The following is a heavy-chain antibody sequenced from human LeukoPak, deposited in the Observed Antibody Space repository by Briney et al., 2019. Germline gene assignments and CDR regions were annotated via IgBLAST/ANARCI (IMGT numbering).Heavy chain of an antibody. CDR2: ISPDSGAT. Sequence: ASVEVSCKASGYAFTKYYIHWMRQAPGQGLEWIGWISPDSGATNIAQKFQGRVTMTKDTSINTAYINVSSLSSDDTAMYFCARTDYGDCYDHWGQGTLVAVSS. J-gene: IGHJ4*02. V-gene: IGHV1-2*02. CDR1: GYAFTKYY. CDR3: ARTDYGDCYDH. D-gene: IGHD4-17*01.